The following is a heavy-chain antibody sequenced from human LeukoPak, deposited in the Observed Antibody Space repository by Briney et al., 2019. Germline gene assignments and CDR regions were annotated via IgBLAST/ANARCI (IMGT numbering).Heavy chain of an antibody. Sequence: GGSLRLSCAASGFTFRSYAMTWVRQAPGKGLEYVSAISSNGGSTYYANSVKGRFTISRDNSKNTLYLQMGSLRAEDMAVYYCARDFRGSGWYGVDYWGQGTLVTVSS. CDR3: ARDFRGSGWYGVDY. CDR2: ISSNGGST. J-gene: IGHJ4*02. CDR1: GFTFRSYA. V-gene: IGHV3-64*01. D-gene: IGHD6-19*01.